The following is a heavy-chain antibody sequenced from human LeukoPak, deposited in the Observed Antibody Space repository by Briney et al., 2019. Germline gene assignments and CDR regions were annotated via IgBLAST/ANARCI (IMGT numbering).Heavy chain of an antibody. CDR3: ATGPTYYYGSGSSRYMDV. D-gene: IGHD3-10*01. CDR1: GYTLTELS. V-gene: IGHV1-24*01. Sequence: ASVKVSCKVSGYTLTELSMHWVRQAPGKGLEWMGGFDPEDGGTIYAQKFQGRVTMTEDTSTDTAYMELSSLRSEDTAVYYCATGPTYYYGSGSSRYMDVWGKGTTVTVSS. J-gene: IGHJ6*03. CDR2: FDPEDGGT.